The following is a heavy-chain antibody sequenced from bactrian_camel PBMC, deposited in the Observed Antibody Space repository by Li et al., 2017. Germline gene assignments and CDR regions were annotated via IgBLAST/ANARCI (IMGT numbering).Heavy chain of an antibody. CDR3: AADESDPDCTMLVRGVHPNGGI. Sequence: HVQLVESGGGSVQAGGSLTLSCQASGYEKRYSQYSLGWFRQAPGKSREGVAVIVRDGTTAYADSVKGRFTISHDNAENTLYLQMNSLKPEDTAVYYCAADESDPDCTMLVRGVHPNGGIWGRGTQVTVS. CDR2: IVRDGTT. V-gene: IGHV3S53*01. D-gene: IGHD6*01. J-gene: IGHJ4*01. CDR1: GYEKRYSQYS.